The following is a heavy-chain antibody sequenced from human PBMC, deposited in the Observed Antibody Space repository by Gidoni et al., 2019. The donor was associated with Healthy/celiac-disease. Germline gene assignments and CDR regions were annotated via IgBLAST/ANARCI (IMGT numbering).Heavy chain of an antibody. Sequence: QVQLVESGGGVVQPGRSLRLSCAASGFTFSSYAMHWVRQAPGKGLEWVAVISYDGSNKYYADSVKGRFTISRDNSKNTLYQQMNSLRAEDTAVYYCARAYSSGWYDGMDVWGQGTTVTVSS. J-gene: IGHJ6*02. CDR1: GFTFSSYA. V-gene: IGHV3-30*01. CDR3: ARAYSSGWYDGMDV. CDR2: ISYDGSNK. D-gene: IGHD6-19*01.